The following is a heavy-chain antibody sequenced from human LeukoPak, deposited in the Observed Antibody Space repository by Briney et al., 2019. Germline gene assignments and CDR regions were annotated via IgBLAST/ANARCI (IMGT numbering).Heavy chain of an antibody. V-gene: IGHV4-38-2*02. CDR1: NYSISNSLY. J-gene: IGHJ4*02. CDR3: ARDRTYGGNSGFDY. Sequence: SETLSLTCSGSNYSISNSLYWGWLRQPPGKGLEWIGSIYRSGSTFYNPSLKSRVTMSVDTAKNQFSLNLTSVTAADTAVYYCARDRTYGGNSGFDYWGQGTLVTVSS. D-gene: IGHD4-23*01. CDR2: IYRSGST.